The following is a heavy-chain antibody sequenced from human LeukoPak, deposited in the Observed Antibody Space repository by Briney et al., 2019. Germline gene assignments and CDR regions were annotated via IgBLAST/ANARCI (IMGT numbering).Heavy chain of an antibody. V-gene: IGHV3-7*01. CDR3: ARGMTTVTPRYMDV. Sequence: GGSLRLSCAASGFTFSSYWMSWVRQAPGKGLEWVANIKQDGSEKYYVDSVKGRFTTSRDNAKNSLYLQMNSLRAEETAVYYCARGMTTVTPRYMDVWGKGTTVTVSS. J-gene: IGHJ6*03. D-gene: IGHD4-17*01. CDR1: GFTFSSYW. CDR2: IKQDGSEK.